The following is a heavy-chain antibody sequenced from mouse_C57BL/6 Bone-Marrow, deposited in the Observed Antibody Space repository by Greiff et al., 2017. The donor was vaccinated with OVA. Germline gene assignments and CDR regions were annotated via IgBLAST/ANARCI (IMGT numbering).Heavy chain of an antibody. D-gene: IGHD1-1*01. CDR1: GYTFTSYW. CDR2: IYPGNSDT. V-gene: IGHV1-5*01. Sequence: VQLKESGTVLARPGASVKMSCKTSGYTFTSYWMHWVKQRPGQGLEWIGAIYPGNSDTSYNQKFKGKATLTAVTSASTAYMELSSLTNEDSAVYYCTRLDFFYYYGSSDYYFDYWGQGTTLTVSS. CDR3: TRLDFFYYYGSSDYYFDY. J-gene: IGHJ2*01.